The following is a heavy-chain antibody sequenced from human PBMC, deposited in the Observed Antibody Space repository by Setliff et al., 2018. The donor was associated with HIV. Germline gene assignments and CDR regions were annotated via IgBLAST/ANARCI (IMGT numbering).Heavy chain of an antibody. CDR3: TTERVFLDYFFAY. CDR2: IRSKVDGGAA. J-gene: IGHJ4*02. Sequence: GGCLRPSCAASGFTFSNAWMNWVRQAPGKGLEWVGRIRSKVDGGAADYAAPVKGRFTISRDASKNTLYLQMSSLKTEDTAVYYCTTERVFLDYFFAYWGQGTLVTVSS. V-gene: IGHV3-15*05. D-gene: IGHD3-9*01. CDR1: GFTFSNAW.